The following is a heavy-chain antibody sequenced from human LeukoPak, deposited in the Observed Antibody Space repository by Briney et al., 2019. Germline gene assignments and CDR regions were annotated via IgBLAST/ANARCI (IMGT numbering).Heavy chain of an antibody. CDR2: IYSGGST. Sequence: GGSLRLSCAASGFTVSSNYMSLVRQAPGKGLEWVSVIYSGGSTYYADSVKGRFTISRDNSKNTLYLQMNSLRAEDTAVYYCARDQGLVPAAYDYWGQGTLVTVSS. J-gene: IGHJ4*02. V-gene: IGHV3-66*01. CDR1: GFTVSSNY. CDR3: ARDQGLVPAAYDY. D-gene: IGHD2-2*01.